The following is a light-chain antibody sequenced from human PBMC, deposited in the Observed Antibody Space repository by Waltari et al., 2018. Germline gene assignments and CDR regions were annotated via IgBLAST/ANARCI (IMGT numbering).Light chain of an antibody. Sequence: DIQMTQSPSSLSASVGDRVTITCRASQRISSYLNWYQQKPGKAPKLRIYAASSLQSGVPSRVSGSGSGTDVTLTISSLQPEDCATYDCQQSYSSPPTFGQGTKLEIK. CDR1: QRISSY. CDR3: QQSYSSPPT. J-gene: IGKJ2*01. CDR2: AAS. V-gene: IGKV1-39*01.